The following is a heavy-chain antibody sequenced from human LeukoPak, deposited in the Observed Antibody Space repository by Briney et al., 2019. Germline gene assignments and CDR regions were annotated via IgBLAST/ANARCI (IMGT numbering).Heavy chain of an antibody. D-gene: IGHD6-13*01. CDR3: ARDPFFTAAAGGY. CDR1: GYTFTGYY. V-gene: IGHV1-2*02. CDR2: INPNSGGT. J-gene: IGHJ4*02. Sequence: ASVKVSCKASGYTFTGYYMHWVRQAPGQGLEWMGWINPNSGGTNYAQKFQGRVTMTRDTSISTAYMELSRLRSDDTAVYYCARDPFFTAAAGGYWGQGTLVTVSS.